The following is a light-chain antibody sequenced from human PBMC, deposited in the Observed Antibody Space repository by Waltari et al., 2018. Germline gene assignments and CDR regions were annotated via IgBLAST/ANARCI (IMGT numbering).Light chain of an antibody. CDR1: SSDVGGYKY. CDR2: DVN. V-gene: IGLV2-14*03. CDR3: SSYTSSGTLVL. Sequence: QSALTQPASVSGSPGQSITISCTGTSSDVGGYKYVSWYQQHPGKAPKLMIYDVNNRPSESSNRFSGSKSVNTASLTISGLQAEDEADYYCSSYTSSGTLVLFGGGTKLTVL. J-gene: IGLJ2*01.